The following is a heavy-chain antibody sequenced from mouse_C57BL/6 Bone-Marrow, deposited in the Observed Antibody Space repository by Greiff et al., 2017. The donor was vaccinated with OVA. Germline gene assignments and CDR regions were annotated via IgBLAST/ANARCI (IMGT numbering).Heavy chain of an antibody. D-gene: IGHD1-1*01. CDR2: IYPRSGNT. CDR3: ARVDYYGSSFYWYFDV. Sequence: VKLQQSGAELARPGASVKLSCKASGYTFTSYGISWVKQRTGQGLEWIGEIYPRSGNTYYNEKFKGKATLTADKSSSTAYMELRSLTSEDSAVYFCARVDYYGSSFYWYFDVWGTGTTVTVSS. J-gene: IGHJ1*03. CDR1: GYTFTSYG. V-gene: IGHV1-81*01.